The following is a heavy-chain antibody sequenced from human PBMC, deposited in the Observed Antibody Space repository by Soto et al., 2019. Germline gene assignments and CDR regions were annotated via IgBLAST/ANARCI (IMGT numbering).Heavy chain of an antibody. Sequence: EVQLLESGGGLVQPGGSLRLSCAASGFSFYNSAMSWVRQAPGKGLEWVSTITGSGINRYHADSVQGRFTISRDNFKDTLYLQMNDLRAEDTAVYYCARHPSGYIWNLDYWGQGTLVTVSS. D-gene: IGHD5-12*01. CDR3: ARHPSGYIWNLDY. CDR1: GFSFYNSA. J-gene: IGHJ4*02. CDR2: ITGSGINR. V-gene: IGHV3-23*01.